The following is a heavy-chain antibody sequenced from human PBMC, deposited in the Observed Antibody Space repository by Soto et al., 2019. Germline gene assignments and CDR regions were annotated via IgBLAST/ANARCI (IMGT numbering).Heavy chain of an antibody. CDR3: AREGRHFDY. J-gene: IGHJ4*02. CDR2: INPIFGTP. CDR1: GGTFSSYA. Sequence: ASVEVSCKASGGTFSSYAMSWVRQAPGQGLEWMGGINPIFGTPHYAQKYQGRVAITADTFTNTAYMELTRLTSDDTAVYFCAREGRHFDYWGLGTLVTVSS. V-gene: IGHV1-69*06.